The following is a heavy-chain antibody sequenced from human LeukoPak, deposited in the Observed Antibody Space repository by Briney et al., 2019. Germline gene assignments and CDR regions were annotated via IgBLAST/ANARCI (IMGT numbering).Heavy chain of an antibody. CDR2: IKSKTDGGTT. CDR3: TTDRVVGGDYDAFDI. Sequence: GGSLRLSCAASGFTFSNAWMSWVRQAPGKGLEWVGRIKSKTDGGTTDYAAPVKGRFTISRDDSKNTLYLQMNSLKTEDTAVYYCTTDRVVGGDYDAFDIWGQGTMVTVSS. J-gene: IGHJ3*02. CDR1: GFTFSNAW. D-gene: IGHD2-15*01. V-gene: IGHV3-15*01.